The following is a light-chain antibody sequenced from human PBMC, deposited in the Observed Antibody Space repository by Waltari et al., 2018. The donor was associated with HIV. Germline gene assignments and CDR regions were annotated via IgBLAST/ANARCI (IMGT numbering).Light chain of an antibody. CDR2: EVS. CDR1: SSDVGSYNL. Sequence: QSALTQPASVSGSPGQSITISCTGTSSDVGSYNLVSWYQQHPGKATKLMIYEVSKRPSGVSNRFSGYKSGNTASLTISGLQAEDEADYYCCSYAGSNTWVFGGGTKLTVL. V-gene: IGLV2-23*02. J-gene: IGLJ3*02. CDR3: CSYAGSNTWV.